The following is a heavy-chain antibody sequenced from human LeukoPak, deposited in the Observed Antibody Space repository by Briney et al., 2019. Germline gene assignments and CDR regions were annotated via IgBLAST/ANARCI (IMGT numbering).Heavy chain of an antibody. CDR3: AKDGDKARSRNFDY. V-gene: IGHV3-30*18. J-gene: IGHJ4*02. CDR2: ISNEGRNK. Sequence: PGGSLRLSCAASGFSFSSYGMNWVRQAAGKWLEWVAVISNEGRNKYYADSVKGRFTISRDNSKNTLYLQMNSLRAEDTAVYYCAKDGDKARSRNFDYWGQGTLVTVSS. D-gene: IGHD2-2*01. CDR1: GFSFSSYG.